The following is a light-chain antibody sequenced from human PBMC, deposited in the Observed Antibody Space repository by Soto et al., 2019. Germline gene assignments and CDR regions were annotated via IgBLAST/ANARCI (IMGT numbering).Light chain of an antibody. J-gene: IGKJ4*01. CDR2: LGS. V-gene: IGKV2-28*01. CDR1: ESLFTAGHNY. Sequence: VLTQSPLSLPVTPGEPASTYCRSSESLFTAGHNYLDWYVQKPGQSPQLLIYLGSHRASGVPDRFSGSGSGTDFTLKISRVEAEDVGVYYCMQALQTPLTFGGGTKVEI. CDR3: MQALQTPLT.